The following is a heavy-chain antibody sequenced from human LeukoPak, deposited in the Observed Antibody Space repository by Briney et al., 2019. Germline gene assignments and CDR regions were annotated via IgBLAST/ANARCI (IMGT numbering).Heavy chain of an antibody. V-gene: IGHV3-30*04. D-gene: IGHD5-12*01. CDR3: ARRESGYLYYYYYGVDV. CDR1: AFTFSSYA. Sequence: GGSLRLSCAASAFTFSSYAMHWLRQAPGKGLEWVAVITYDGSNKYYADYVKGRFTISRDNSKNKLYRQMNSLRAEETAVYYCARRESGYLYYYYYGVDVWGQGTTVTVSS. J-gene: IGHJ6*02. CDR2: ITYDGSNK.